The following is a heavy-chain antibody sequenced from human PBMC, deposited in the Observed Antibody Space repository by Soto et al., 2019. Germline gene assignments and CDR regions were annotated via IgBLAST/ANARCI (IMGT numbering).Heavy chain of an antibody. V-gene: IGHV3-23*01. Sequence: EVQLLESGGGLVQPGGSLRLSCAASGFIFNAYAMTWVRQAPGKGLEWVSAIGGSGGNTYYAASVKGRFTISRDNSKDTVEREMNGLRVAAPAVSFCARVASASITPADHWGQGTLVTVSS. CDR2: IGGSGGNT. CDR1: GFIFNAYA. D-gene: IGHD2-15*01. J-gene: IGHJ4*02. CDR3: ARVASASITPADH.